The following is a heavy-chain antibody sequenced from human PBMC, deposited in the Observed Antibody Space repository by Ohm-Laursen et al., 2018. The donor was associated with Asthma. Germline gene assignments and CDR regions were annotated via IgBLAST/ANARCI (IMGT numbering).Heavy chain of an antibody. CDR2: MSYDGNNK. CDR3: ARGLGGIHRWLSYQIDK. CDR1: GFNFNSSA. J-gene: IGHJ4*02. V-gene: IGHV3-30-3*01. D-gene: IGHD5-18*01. Sequence: SLRLSCAASGFNFNSSAMHWVRQAPGKGLEWVAVMSYDGNNKYHAASVQGRFTISRDNSKSTLLLQMSSLRLEDTAVYYCARGLGGIHRWLSYQIDKWGQGTQVTVSS.